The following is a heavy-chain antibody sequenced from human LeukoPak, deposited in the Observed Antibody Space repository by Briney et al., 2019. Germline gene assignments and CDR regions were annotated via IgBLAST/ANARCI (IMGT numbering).Heavy chain of an antibody. CDR2: ISDSGGST. D-gene: IGHD3-22*01. Sequence: GGSLRLSCAASGFTFSNYAMSWVRQAPGKGLEWVSAISDSGGSTYYADSVKGRFTISRDNSNNTLYLQMNSLRAEDTAVYYCVKKLWNSGYSPDYSGLGTLVTVSS. J-gene: IGHJ4*02. CDR3: VKKLWNSGYSPDY. CDR1: GFTFSNYA. V-gene: IGHV3-23*01.